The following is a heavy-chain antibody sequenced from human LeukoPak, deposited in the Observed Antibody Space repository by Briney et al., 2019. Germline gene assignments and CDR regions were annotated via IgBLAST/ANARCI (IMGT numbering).Heavy chain of an antibody. CDR2: ISSSSSYI. CDR1: GFTFSSYS. Sequence: GGSLRLSCAASGFTFSSYSMNWVRQAPGKGLEWVSSISSSSSYIYYADSVKGRFTISRDNAKNSLSLQMNSLRAEDTAVYFCARTYGSGSYFPYYFDYWGQGTLVTVSS. CDR3: ARTYGSGSYFPYYFDY. V-gene: IGHV3-21*01. D-gene: IGHD3-10*01. J-gene: IGHJ4*02.